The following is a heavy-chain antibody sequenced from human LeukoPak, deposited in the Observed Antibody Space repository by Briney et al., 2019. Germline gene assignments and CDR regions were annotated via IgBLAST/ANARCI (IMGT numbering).Heavy chain of an antibody. Sequence: PGGSLRLSCAASGFTFSSYSMNWVRQAPGKGLEWVSSISSSSSYIYCADSVKGRFTISRENAKNSLYLQVNSRRAEDTAVYYCARVWISSSSPWGQGTLVTVSS. CDR2: ISSSSSYI. D-gene: IGHD6-6*01. CDR3: ARVWISSSSP. J-gene: IGHJ5*02. V-gene: IGHV3-21*01. CDR1: GFTFSSYS.